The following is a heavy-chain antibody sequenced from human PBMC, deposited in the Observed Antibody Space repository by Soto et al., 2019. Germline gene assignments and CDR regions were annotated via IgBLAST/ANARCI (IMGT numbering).Heavy chain of an antibody. J-gene: IGHJ4*02. CDR2: VFYSGSS. CDR3: ARGRNDLLTGHYYFDY. V-gene: IGHV4-59*01. CDR1: GGSISRYY. Sequence: QVQLQESGPGLVKPSETLSLTCTVSGGSISRYYWSWIRQSPGKGLEWIGYVFYSGSSNYNPSLKSRVTISVDTSKIQFSLKLRSVTAADTSVYYCARGRNDLLTGHYYFDYWGQGTLVTVSS. D-gene: IGHD3-9*01.